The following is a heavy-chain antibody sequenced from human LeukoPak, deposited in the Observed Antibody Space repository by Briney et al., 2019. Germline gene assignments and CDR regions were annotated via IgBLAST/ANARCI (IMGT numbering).Heavy chain of an antibody. V-gene: IGHV3-9*01. CDR1: GFTFDDYA. Sequence: PGGSLRLSCAASGFTFDDYAMHWVRQAPGKGLEWVSGISWNSGSIGYADSVKGRFTISRDNSKNTLYLQMNSLRAEDTAVYYCAKDRSPGGYYDSSGYADYWGQGTLVSVSS. J-gene: IGHJ4*02. CDR3: AKDRSPGGYYDSSGYADY. D-gene: IGHD3-22*01. CDR2: ISWNSGSI.